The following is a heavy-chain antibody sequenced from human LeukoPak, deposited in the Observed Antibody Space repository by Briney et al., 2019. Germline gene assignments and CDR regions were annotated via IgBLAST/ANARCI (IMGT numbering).Heavy chain of an antibody. J-gene: IGHJ4*02. CDR2: IYYSGST. Sequence: SETLSLTCTVSGGSISTYYWSWIRQPPGKGLEWIGYIYYSGSTYYNSSFKSRVIISVDTSKKQLSLKLSSVTAADTAVYYCARDDYYHSSGGWGFDYWGQGTLVTVSS. D-gene: IGHD3-22*01. V-gene: IGHV4-59*01. CDR3: ARDDYYHSSGGWGFDY. CDR1: GGSISTYY.